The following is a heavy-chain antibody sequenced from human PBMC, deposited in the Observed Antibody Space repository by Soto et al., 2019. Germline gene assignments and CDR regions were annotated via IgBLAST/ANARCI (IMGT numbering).Heavy chain of an antibody. D-gene: IGHD6-13*01. V-gene: IGHV1-46*01. Sequence: ASVKVSCKASGYTFTSYYMHWVRQAPGQGLEWMGIINPSGGSTSYAQKFQGRVTITADESTSTAYMELSSLRSEDTAVYYCARALRAGYYGMDVWGQGTTVTISS. CDR3: ARALRAGYYGMDV. CDR2: INPSGGST. CDR1: GYTFTSYY. J-gene: IGHJ6*02.